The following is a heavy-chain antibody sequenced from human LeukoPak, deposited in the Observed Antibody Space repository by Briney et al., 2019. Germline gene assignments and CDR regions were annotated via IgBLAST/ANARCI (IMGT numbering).Heavy chain of an antibody. CDR3: ARSRDGYNFGY. CDR2: IYYSGST. V-gene: IGHV4-59*08. J-gene: IGHJ4*02. Sequence: SETLSLTCTVSGGSISSYYWSWIRQPPGKGLEWIGYIYYSGSTNYNPSLKSRVTISVDPSKNQFSLKLGSVTAADTAVYYCARSRDGYNFGYWGQGTLVTVSS. D-gene: IGHD5-12*01. CDR1: GGSISSYY.